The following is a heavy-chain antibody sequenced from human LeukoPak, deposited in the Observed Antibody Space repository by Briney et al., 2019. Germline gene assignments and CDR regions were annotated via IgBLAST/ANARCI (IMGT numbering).Heavy chain of an antibody. J-gene: IGHJ4*02. V-gene: IGHV3-21*04. CDR1: GFTFSSYS. Sequence: PGGSLRLSCAASGFTFSSYSMNWVRQAPGKGLEWVSSISSSSSYIYYADSVKGRFTISRDNAKNSLYLQMNSLRAEDTALYYCARGQSGSYLYYFDYWGQGTLVTVSS. CDR3: ARGQSGSYLYYFDY. D-gene: IGHD1-26*01. CDR2: ISSSSSYI.